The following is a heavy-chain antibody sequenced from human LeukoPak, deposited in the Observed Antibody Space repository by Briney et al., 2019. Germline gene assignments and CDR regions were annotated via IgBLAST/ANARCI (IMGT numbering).Heavy chain of an antibody. V-gene: IGHV4-4*07. Sequence: SDTLSLTCTVSGVSVPQFYWSWIRQPAAKGLEWIGRFFSSGNTNYIPSFTSRATLSVDKSDNRFSLKWTSLTAAYTAVYYWAIFSGIYGHDSWGQGTLVSVPS. D-gene: IGHD3-10*01. J-gene: IGHJ4*02. CDR1: GVSVPQFY. CDR3: AIFSGIYGHDS. CDR2: FFSSGNT.